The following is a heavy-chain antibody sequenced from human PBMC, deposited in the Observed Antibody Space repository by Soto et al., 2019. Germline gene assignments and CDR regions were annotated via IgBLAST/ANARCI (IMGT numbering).Heavy chain of an antibody. V-gene: IGHV4-39*01. Sequence: PSETLSLTCTVSGGSISSSSYYWGWIRQPPGKGLEWIGSIYYSGSTYYNPSLKSRVTISVDTSKNQFSLKLSSVTAADTAVYYCERHAQWLIRAYWGQGSLVTVSS. J-gene: IGHJ4*02. CDR3: ERHAQWLIRAY. CDR1: GGSISSSSYY. CDR2: IYYSGST. D-gene: IGHD6-19*01.